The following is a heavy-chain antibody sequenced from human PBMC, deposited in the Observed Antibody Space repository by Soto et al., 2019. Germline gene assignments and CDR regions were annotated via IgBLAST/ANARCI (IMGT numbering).Heavy chain of an antibody. D-gene: IGHD6-19*01. CDR1: GGSISSGGYY. Sequence: LSLTCTVSGGSISSGGYYWSWIRQHPGKGLEWIGYIYYSGSTYYNPSLKSRVTISVDTSKNQFSLKLSSVTAADTAVYYCARSGEGSSGWNYYYYYGMDVWGQGTTVTVSS. CDR3: ARSGEGSSGWNYYYYYGMDV. J-gene: IGHJ6*02. CDR2: IYYSGST. V-gene: IGHV4-31*03.